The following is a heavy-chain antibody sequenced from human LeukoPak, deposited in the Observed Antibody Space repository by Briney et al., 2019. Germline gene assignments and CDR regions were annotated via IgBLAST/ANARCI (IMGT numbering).Heavy chain of an antibody. CDR2: ITSSSTI. CDR1: GFTFSTYA. Sequence: GGSLRLSCAASGFTFSTYAMSWVRQAPGKGLEWVSYITSSSTIYYADSVKGRFTISRDNAKNSLYLQMNSLRAEDTAVYYCARAPDDYGDYDWGQGTLVTVSS. J-gene: IGHJ4*02. D-gene: IGHD4-17*01. CDR3: ARAPDDYGDYD. V-gene: IGHV3-48*01.